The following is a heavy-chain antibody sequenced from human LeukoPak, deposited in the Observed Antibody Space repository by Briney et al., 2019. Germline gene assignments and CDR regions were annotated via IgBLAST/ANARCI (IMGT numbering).Heavy chain of an antibody. CDR1: GGPISSGGSVSSSPYY. V-gene: IGHV4-39*01. CDR3: ARLRDYGPHLDY. Sequence: PSETLSLTCTVSGGPISSGGSVSSSPYYWGWIRQPPGKGLEWIGTILYTGSTYYNPSLKSRVTISSDTSKNQFSLKLTSVTAADTAVYYCARLRDYGPHLDYWGPGTLVTISS. D-gene: IGHD4-17*01. J-gene: IGHJ4*02. CDR2: ILYTGST.